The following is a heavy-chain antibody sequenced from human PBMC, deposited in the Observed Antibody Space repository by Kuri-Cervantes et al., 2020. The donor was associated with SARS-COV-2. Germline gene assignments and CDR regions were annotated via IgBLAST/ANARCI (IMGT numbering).Heavy chain of an antibody. CDR3: ARARMAGPFDY. V-gene: IGHV3-7*01. D-gene: IGHD5-24*01. CDR1: GFTFGSYW. Sequence: AGSLRLSCAASGFTFGSYWMSWVRQAPGKGLEWVANIKQDGSEKYYVDSVKGRFTISRDNAKNSLYLQMNSLRAEDTAVYYCARARMAGPFDYWGQGTPVTVSS. J-gene: IGHJ4*02. CDR2: IKQDGSEK.